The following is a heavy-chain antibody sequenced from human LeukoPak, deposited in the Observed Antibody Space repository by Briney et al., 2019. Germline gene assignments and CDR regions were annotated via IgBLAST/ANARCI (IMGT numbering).Heavy chain of an antibody. D-gene: IGHD3-10*01. J-gene: IGHJ6*03. CDR3: ARVGYGSPFYYYMDV. CDR1: GGSISSYY. Sequence: SETLSLTCTVSGGSISSYYWSWIRQPAGKGLEWIGRIYSSGSTNYDSSLESRVTMSVDTSKSQFSLKLRSVTAADTAVYYCARVGYGSPFYYYMDVWGKGTTVTVSS. V-gene: IGHV4-4*07. CDR2: IYSSGST.